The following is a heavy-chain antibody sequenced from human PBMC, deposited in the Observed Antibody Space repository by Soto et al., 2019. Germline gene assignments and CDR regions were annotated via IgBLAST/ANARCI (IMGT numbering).Heavy chain of an antibody. CDR3: AKDQGYSSSWSLYYYYGMDV. CDR1: GFTFSSYG. Sequence: GALRLSCAASGFTFSSYGMHWVRQAPGKGLEWVAVISYDGSNKYYADSVKGRFTISRDNSKNTLYLQMNSLRAEDTAVYYCAKDQGYSSSWSLYYYYGMDVWGQGTTVTVSS. CDR2: ISYDGSNK. V-gene: IGHV3-30*18. D-gene: IGHD6-13*01. J-gene: IGHJ6*02.